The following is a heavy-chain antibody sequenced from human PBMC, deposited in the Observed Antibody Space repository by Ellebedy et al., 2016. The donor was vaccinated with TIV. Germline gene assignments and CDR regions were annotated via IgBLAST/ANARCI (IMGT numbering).Heavy chain of an antibody. D-gene: IGHD3-10*01. CDR3: VKDSGNFSFDY. CDR2: VKPDGSAT. V-gene: IGHV3-7*01. J-gene: IGHJ4*02. Sequence: GESLKISXAASGFTFRNYWMHWVRQAPGMGLQWVASVKPDGSATSYVDSVKGRFTVYRDNAENSLHLQMNSLRADEDTTLYYCVKDSGNFSFDYWGQGVLVTVSS. CDR1: GFTFRNYW.